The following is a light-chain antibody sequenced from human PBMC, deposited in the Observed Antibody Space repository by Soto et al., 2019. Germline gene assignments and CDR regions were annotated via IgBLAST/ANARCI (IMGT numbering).Light chain of an antibody. Sequence: DIQMTQSPSTLSASVGDRVTITCRASQGVSSWLAWYQQKPGKAPKLLIYAASSLQSGVPSRFSGSGSGTDFTLTINTLQPEDIATYYCQQSYSTPRFGGGTKVDIK. V-gene: IGKV1-39*01. CDR2: AAS. CDR3: QQSYSTPR. J-gene: IGKJ4*01. CDR1: QGVSSW.